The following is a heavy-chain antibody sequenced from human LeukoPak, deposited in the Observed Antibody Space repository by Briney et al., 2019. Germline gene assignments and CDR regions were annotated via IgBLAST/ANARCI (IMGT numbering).Heavy chain of an antibody. D-gene: IGHD2-15*01. J-gene: IGHJ5*02. V-gene: IGHV3-11*04. CDR2: ISSSGDTI. CDR1: GFTFSDYY. Sequence: GGSLRLSCAASGFTFSDYYMSWIRQAPGKGREWVSYISSSGDTIYYADSVKGRFTISRDNAKNLLYLQMNSLRVEDTAVYYCARDSCSGGSCYFDPWGQGTLVTVSS. CDR3: ARDSCSGGSCYFDP.